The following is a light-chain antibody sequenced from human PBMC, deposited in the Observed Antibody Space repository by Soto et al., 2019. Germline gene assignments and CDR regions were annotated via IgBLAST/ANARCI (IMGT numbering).Light chain of an antibody. Sequence: DIQMTQSPSTLSASVGDRVTITCRASQSISAWLAWYQQKPGKAPKLLIYKASSLESGVPSMFSGSGSGTEFTLTISSLQPDDFATYYCQQYNNYGSWTFGQGTKVEIK. J-gene: IGKJ1*01. CDR1: QSISAW. CDR3: QQYNNYGSWT. CDR2: KAS. V-gene: IGKV1-5*03.